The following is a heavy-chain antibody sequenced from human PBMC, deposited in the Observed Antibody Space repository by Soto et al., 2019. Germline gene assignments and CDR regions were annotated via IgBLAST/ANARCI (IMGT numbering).Heavy chain of an antibody. Sequence: GESLKISCKGSGYSFTSYWISWVRQMPGKGLEWMGRIDPSDSYTNYSPSFQGHVTISADKSISTAYLQWSSLKASDTAMYYCAIDSSGTPGYYYYGMDVWGQGTTVTVSS. CDR3: AIDSSGTPGYYYYGMDV. CDR2: IDPSDSYT. D-gene: IGHD3-22*01. J-gene: IGHJ6*02. CDR1: GYSFTSYW. V-gene: IGHV5-10-1*01.